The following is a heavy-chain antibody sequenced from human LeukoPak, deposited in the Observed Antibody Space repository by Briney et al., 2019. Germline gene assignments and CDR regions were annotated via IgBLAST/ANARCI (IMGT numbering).Heavy chain of an antibody. D-gene: IGHD1-26*01. CDR2: IYPGNSDI. V-gene: IGHV5-51*01. CDR1: GYSFASYW. CDR3: ARLGGSYLDY. Sequence: GESLKISCKGSGYSFASYWIAWVRQMPGKGLEWMGVIYPGNSDITYSPSFQGQVTISADKSVSTAYLQWSSLKASDTAMYYCARLGGSYLDYWGQGTLVTVSS. J-gene: IGHJ4*02.